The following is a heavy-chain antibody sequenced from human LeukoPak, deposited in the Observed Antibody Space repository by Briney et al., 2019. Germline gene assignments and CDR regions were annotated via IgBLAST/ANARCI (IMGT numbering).Heavy chain of an antibody. CDR2: ISTSGSHT. CDR3: ARRNSVKGGGSHGGVDY. D-gene: IGHD1-26*01. CDR1: GFIFSDYY. J-gene: IGHJ4*02. Sequence: GGSLRLSCAASGFIFSDYYMSWLRQAPGKGLEWVSYISTSGSHTNYADSVKGRFTISRDNAKNSLYLQMNSLRAEDTAVYYCARRNSVKGGGSHGGVDYWGQGTLVTVSS. V-gene: IGHV3-11*06.